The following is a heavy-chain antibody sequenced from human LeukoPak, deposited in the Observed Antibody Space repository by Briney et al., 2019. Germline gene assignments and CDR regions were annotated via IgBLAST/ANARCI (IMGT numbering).Heavy chain of an antibody. CDR2: INHSGST. D-gene: IGHD1-26*01. CDR3: AGQVGARIRYYYTSGLDV. CDR1: GGSFSGYY. V-gene: IGHV4-34*01. Sequence: PSETLSLTCAVYGGSFSGYYWSWIRQPPGKGLEWIGEINHSGSTNYNPSLKSRVTISVDTSKNQFSLRLKSLTAADTAVYYCAGQVGARIRYYYTSGLDVWGQGTTVAVSS. J-gene: IGHJ6*02.